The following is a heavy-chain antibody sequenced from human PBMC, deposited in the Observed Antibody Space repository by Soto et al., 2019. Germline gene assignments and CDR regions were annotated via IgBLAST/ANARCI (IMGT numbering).Heavy chain of an antibody. Sequence: TLALTCTVSGGSIRSASYYWSWIRQHPGKGLEWIGSIYYSGSSYYNPSLKSRITISLDTSKNQFSLNLSSVTAADTAVYYCARVPLELNYFDYWGQGTLVTVSS. CDR1: GGSIRSASYY. J-gene: IGHJ4*02. CDR2: IYYSGSS. D-gene: IGHD1-7*01. V-gene: IGHV4-31*03. CDR3: ARVPLELNYFDY.